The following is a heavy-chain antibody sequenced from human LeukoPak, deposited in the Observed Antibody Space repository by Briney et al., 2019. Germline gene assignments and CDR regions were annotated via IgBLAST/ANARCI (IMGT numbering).Heavy chain of an antibody. D-gene: IGHD3-16*01. V-gene: IGHV4-61*01. Sequence: PSETLSLTCTVSGDSISSSSYYWGWIRQPPGKGLEWIGYIYYSGSTNYNPSLKSRVTISVDTSKNQFSLKLSSVTAADTAVYYCARETSQKGAHYMDVWGKGTTVTISS. J-gene: IGHJ6*03. CDR1: GDSISSSSYY. CDR2: IYYSGST. CDR3: ARETSQKGAHYMDV.